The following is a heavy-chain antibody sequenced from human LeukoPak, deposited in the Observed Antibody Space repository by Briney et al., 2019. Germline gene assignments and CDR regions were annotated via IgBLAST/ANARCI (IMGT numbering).Heavy chain of an antibody. V-gene: IGHV3-74*01. CDR3: ARGGGTYFDY. CDR2: IYSDGGST. CDR1: GFTFNSYW. Sequence: GGSLRLSCAASGFTFNSYWMHWVRQAPGKGLVWVSRIYSDGGSTSYADSVKGRFTISRDNAKNTLYLQMNSLRPEDTAVYYCARGGGTYFDYWGQGTLVTVSS. D-gene: IGHD1-26*01. J-gene: IGHJ4*02.